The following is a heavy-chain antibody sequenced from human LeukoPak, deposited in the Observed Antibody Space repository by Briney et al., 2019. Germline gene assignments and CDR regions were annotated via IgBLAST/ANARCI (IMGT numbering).Heavy chain of an antibody. V-gene: IGHV3-21*01. CDR3: ARERAVVPAAILDWFDP. D-gene: IGHD2-2*01. J-gene: IGHJ5*02. CDR1: GFTFSSYS. Sequence: PGGSLRLSCAASGFTFSSYSMNWVRQAPGKGLEWVSSISSSSSYIYYADSVKGRFTISRDNAKNSLYLQMNSLRAEDTAVYYCARERAVVPAAILDWFDPWGQGTLVTVSS. CDR2: ISSSSSYI.